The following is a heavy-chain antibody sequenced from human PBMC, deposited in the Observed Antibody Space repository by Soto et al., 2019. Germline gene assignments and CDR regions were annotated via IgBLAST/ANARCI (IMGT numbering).Heavy chain of an antibody. CDR3: ARAGRGYSYGSPFDP. CDR2: IYYSGST. D-gene: IGHD5-18*01. V-gene: IGHV4-59*01. Sequence: PSETLSLTCTVSGGSISSYYWSWIRQPPGKGLEWIGYIYYSGSTNYNPSLKSRVTISVDTSKNQFSLKLSSVTAADTAVYYCARAGRGYSYGSPFDPWGQGTLVTVSS. J-gene: IGHJ5*02. CDR1: GGSISSYY.